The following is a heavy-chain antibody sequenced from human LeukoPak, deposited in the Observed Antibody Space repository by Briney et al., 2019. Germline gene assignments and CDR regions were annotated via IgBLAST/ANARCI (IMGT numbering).Heavy chain of an antibody. J-gene: IGHJ6*03. V-gene: IGHV4-61*02. Sequence: SQTLSLTCTVSGGSISSGSYYWSWIRQPAGKGLEWIGRIYTSGSTNYNPSLKSRVTISVDTSKNQFSQKLSSVTAADTAVYYCARGTRYSSGWRNYYYYMDVWGKGTTVTISS. D-gene: IGHD6-19*01. CDR2: IYTSGST. CDR1: GGSISSGSYY. CDR3: ARGTRYSSGWRNYYYYMDV.